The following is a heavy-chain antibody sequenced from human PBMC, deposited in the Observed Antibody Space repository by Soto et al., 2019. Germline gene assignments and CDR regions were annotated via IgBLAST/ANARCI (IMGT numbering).Heavy chain of an antibody. J-gene: IGHJ5*02. D-gene: IGHD6-13*01. CDR2: ISYDVSNK. CDR1: GFTFSSYG. Sequence: QVQLVESGGGVVQPGRSLRLSCAASGFTFSSYGMHWVRQAPGKGLEWVAVISYDVSNKYYADSVKGRFTISRDNSKNTLYLQMNSLRAEDTAVYYCAKDPAKRAGSSSWLDNWFDPWGQGTLVTVSS. CDR3: AKDPAKRAGSSSWLDNWFDP. V-gene: IGHV3-30*18.